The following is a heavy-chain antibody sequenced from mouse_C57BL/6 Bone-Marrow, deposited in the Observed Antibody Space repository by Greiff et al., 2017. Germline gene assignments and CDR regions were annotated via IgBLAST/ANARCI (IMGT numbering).Heavy chain of an antibody. CDR1: GYTFTSYW. CDR3: ARREYGSSYDWYFDV. CDR2: IDPSDSYT. J-gene: IGHJ1*03. V-gene: IGHV1-69*01. Sequence: QVQLQQPGAELVMPGASVKLSCKASGYTFTSYWMHWVKQRPGQGLEWIGEIDPSDSYTNYNQKFKGKSTLTVANSSSTAYMQLSSLTSEDSAVYDCARREYGSSYDWYFDVWGTGTTVTVSS. D-gene: IGHD1-1*01.